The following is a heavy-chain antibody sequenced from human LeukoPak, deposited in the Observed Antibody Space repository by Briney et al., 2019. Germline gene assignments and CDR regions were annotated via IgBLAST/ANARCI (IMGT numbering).Heavy chain of an antibody. V-gene: IGHV1-69*04. D-gene: IGHD2-8*01. CDR1: GNTFTGYA. CDR3: ARDNGGGESVL. CDR2: FIPIHGVA. J-gene: IGHJ4*02. Sequence: SVKVSCKASGNTFTGYAISWVRQAPGQGLEWMGRFIPIHGVANYAQKFQGRVTITADKSTTTAYMELSSLRSEDTAVYYCARDNGGGESVLWGQGTLVTVSS.